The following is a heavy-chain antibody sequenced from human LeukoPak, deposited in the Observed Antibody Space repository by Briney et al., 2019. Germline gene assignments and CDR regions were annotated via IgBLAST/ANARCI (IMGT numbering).Heavy chain of an antibody. CDR3: ARDRDIVVVVAATGYSYAYSMDV. J-gene: IGHJ6*02. D-gene: IGHD2-15*01. V-gene: IGHV1-69*13. CDR1: GGTXSSYA. Sequence: GASVKVSCKASGGTXSSYAISGVRQAPGQGLEWMGGIIPIFGTANYAQKFQGRVTITADESTSTAYMELSSLRSEDTAVYYCARDRDIVVVVAATGYSYAYSMDVWGQGTTVTVSS. CDR2: IIPIFGTA.